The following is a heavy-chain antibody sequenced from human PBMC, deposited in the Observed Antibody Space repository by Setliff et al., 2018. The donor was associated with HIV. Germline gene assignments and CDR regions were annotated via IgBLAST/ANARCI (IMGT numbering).Heavy chain of an antibody. CDR2: IYYSGST. V-gene: IGHV4-31*01. CDR3: ARGGYSYGYGAALFDY. Sequence: KSSETLSLTCTVSGGSISSGGYYWSWIRQHPGKGLEWIGYIYYSGSTYYNPSLKSLVTISVDTSKNQFSLKLSSVTAADTAVYYCARGGYSYGYGAALFDYWGQGTLVTVSS. D-gene: IGHD5-18*01. CDR1: GGSISSGGYY. J-gene: IGHJ4*02.